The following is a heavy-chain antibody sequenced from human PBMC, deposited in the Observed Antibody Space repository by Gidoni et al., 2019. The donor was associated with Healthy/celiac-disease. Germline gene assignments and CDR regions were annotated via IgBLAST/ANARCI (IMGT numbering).Heavy chain of an antibody. CDR2: ISGSGGST. CDR1: GLPLSSYA. J-gene: IGHJ4*02. Sequence: EVQLLESGGCLVQPGGSLTLSCAASGLPLSSYAMSWVRQAPGKGLEWVSAISGSGGSTYYADSVKGRFTISRDNSKNTLYLQMNSLRAEDTAVYYCAKSDGDYVSYFDYWGQGTLVTVSS. CDR3: AKSDGDYVSYFDY. D-gene: IGHD4-17*01. V-gene: IGHV3-23*01.